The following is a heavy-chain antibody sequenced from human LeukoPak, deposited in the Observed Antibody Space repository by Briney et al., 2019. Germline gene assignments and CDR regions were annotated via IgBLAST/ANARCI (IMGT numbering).Heavy chain of an antibody. CDR3: ARESDRYCSSTTCPNWYDP. J-gene: IGHJ5*02. CDR2: MSYSGST. CDR1: GGSISTSNNY. D-gene: IGHD2-2*01. V-gene: IGHV4-39*07. Sequence: SETLSLTCTVSGGSISTSNNYWGWLRPPPGKGLEWIGTMSYSGSTYSNPSLKSRVTISADASKNQFSLKLSSVTAADTAVYYCARESDRYCSSTTCPNWYDPWGQGTLVTVSS.